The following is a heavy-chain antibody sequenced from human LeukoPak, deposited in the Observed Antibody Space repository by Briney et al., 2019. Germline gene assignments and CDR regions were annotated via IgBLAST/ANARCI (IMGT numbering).Heavy chain of an antibody. CDR1: GYTFDDYA. V-gene: IGHV3-9*03. J-gene: IGHJ4*02. D-gene: IGHD1-26*01. CDR2: ISWNSGSI. Sequence: PGRSLRLSCAASGYTFDDYAMHWVRHAPGKGREWVSGISWNSGSIGYADSVKGRFTISRDNAKNSLYLQMNSLRAEDMALYYCAKDSGSFPSHFDYWGQGTLVTVSS. CDR3: AKDSGSFPSHFDY.